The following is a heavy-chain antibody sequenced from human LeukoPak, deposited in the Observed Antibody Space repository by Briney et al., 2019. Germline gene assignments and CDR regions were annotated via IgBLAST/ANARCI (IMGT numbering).Heavy chain of an antibody. CDR3: AKRYCSSTTCYDDRGAFDY. CDR1: GYSISSGNY. CDR2: IYHSGST. J-gene: IGHJ4*02. V-gene: IGHV4-38-2*02. D-gene: IGHD2-2*01. Sequence: NTSETLSLTCTVSGYSISSGNYWDWIRQPPGKGLEWIGSIYHSGSTYYNPPLKSRVTISVDTSKNQFSLKLSSVTAADTAVYYCAKRYCSSTTCYDDRGAFDYWGQGTLVTVSS.